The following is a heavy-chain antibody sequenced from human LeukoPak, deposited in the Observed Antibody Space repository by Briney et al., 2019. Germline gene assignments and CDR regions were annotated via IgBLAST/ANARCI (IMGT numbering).Heavy chain of an antibody. J-gene: IGHJ5*02. V-gene: IGHV1-2*02. CDR2: INPNSGGT. Sequence: GASVKVSCKASGYTFTGYYIHWMRQAPGQGLEWMGWINPNSGGTNYAQKFQGRVTMTRDTSISTAYMDLTSLRSDDTAVYYCARDGGGYCSGGSCYVADWFDPWGQGTLVTVSS. D-gene: IGHD2-15*01. CDR1: GYTFTGYY. CDR3: ARDGGGYCSGGSCYVADWFDP.